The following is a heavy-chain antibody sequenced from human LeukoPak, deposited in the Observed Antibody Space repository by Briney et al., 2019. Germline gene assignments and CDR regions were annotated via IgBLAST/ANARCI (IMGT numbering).Heavy chain of an antibody. J-gene: IGHJ4*02. CDR3: ARDPQYCGGDCYHVYYFDY. CDR2: ISSSSSYI. D-gene: IGHD2-21*01. CDR1: GFTFSSYS. Sequence: GGSLRLSCAASGFTFSSYSMNWVRQAPGKGLEWVSSISSSSSYIYYADSVKGRFTISRDNAKNSLYLQMNSLRAEGTAVYYCARDPQYCGGDCYHVYYFDYWGQGTLVTVSS. V-gene: IGHV3-21*01.